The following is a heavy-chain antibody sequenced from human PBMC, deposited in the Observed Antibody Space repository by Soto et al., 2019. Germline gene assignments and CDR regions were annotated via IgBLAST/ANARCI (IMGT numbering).Heavy chain of an antibody. D-gene: IGHD6-19*01. Sequence: GASVKVSCKASGYTFINYGISWVRQAPGQGLEWMGWISAYYGKTNYAQRLQGRVTMTEDTSTDTASMELSSLRSDDTAVYYCATFLRFTAGYYYYYALNVWGRGTTVTVSS. CDR2: ISAYYGKT. CDR1: GYTFINYG. J-gene: IGHJ6*02. V-gene: IGHV1-18*01. CDR3: ATFLRFTAGYYYYYALNV.